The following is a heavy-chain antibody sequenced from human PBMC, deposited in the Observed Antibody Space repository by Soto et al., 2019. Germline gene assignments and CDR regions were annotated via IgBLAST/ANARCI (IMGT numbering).Heavy chain of an antibody. V-gene: IGHV3-30*03. CDR2: ISYDGSNK. CDR3: AGGYCSGGSCHTIPVDY. D-gene: IGHD2-15*01. CDR1: GFTFSSYG. Sequence: GGSLRLSCAASGFTFSSYGMHWVRQAPGKGLEWVAVISYDGSNKYYADSVKGRFTISRDNSKNTLYLQMNSLRAEDTAVYYCAGGYCSGGSCHTIPVDYWGQGTLVTVSS. J-gene: IGHJ4*02.